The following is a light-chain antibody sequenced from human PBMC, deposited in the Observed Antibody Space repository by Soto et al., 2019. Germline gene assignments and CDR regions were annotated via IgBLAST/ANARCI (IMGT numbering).Light chain of an antibody. CDR3: QQRSNWPIT. CDR2: DAS. Sequence: EIVLTQSPATLSLSPGERATLSCRASQSVSSNLVWYQQKPGQAPRLLIYDASSRPTDIPARFSGSGSGTDFTLTISSLEPEDFALYYRQQRSNWPITFGQGTRLEN. V-gene: IGKV3-11*01. J-gene: IGKJ5*01. CDR1: QSVSSN.